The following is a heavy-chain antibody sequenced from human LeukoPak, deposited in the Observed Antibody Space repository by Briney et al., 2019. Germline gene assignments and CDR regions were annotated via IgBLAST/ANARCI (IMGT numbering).Heavy chain of an antibody. CDR3: ARGGADYVIGY. V-gene: IGHV3-11*06. Sequence: GGSLRLSCAASGFTFSDYYMSWLRQAPGKGLEGISFISSSSSYTNYADSVKGRFTISRDNTKNSLYLQMNNLRAEDTAVYYCARGGADYVIGYWGQGTLVSVSS. D-gene: IGHD4-17*01. CDR1: GFTFSDYY. CDR2: ISSSSSYT. J-gene: IGHJ4*02.